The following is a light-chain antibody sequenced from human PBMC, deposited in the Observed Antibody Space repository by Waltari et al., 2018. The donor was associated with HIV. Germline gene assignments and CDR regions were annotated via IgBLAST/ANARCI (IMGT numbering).Light chain of an antibody. J-gene: IGLJ3*02. V-gene: IGLV1-51*02. CDR3: ASWDNNLNTGV. Sequence: QSVLTQPPSVSAAPGQKVTISCSGSSSHIGNNHVSWYQQLPGRAPKLLIFENNKRPSGIPDRFSGSKSGTSAALGITGLQTGDEADYYCASWDNNLNTGVFGGGTKVTVL. CDR2: ENN. CDR1: SSHIGNNH.